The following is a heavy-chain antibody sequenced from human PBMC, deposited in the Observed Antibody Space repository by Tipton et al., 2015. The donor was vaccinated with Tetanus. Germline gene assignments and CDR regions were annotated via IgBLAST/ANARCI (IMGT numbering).Heavy chain of an antibody. V-gene: IGHV4-61*08. CDR2: ISDSGLS. D-gene: IGHD5-24*01. Sequence: TLSLTCSVSGASLRSGDYNWSWIRQPPGKGLEWLAYISDSGLSNSNYFLKSRITISRDTSRNQFSLKLTSVTAADTAVYYCARGITDGYNRRFDYWGQGTLVAASP. J-gene: IGHJ4*02. CDR3: ARGITDGYNRRFDY. CDR1: GASLRSGDYN.